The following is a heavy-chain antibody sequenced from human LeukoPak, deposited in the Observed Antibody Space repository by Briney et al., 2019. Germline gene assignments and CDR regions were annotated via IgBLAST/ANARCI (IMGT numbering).Heavy chain of an antibody. CDR1: GGSISSGGYS. CDR2: IYHSGST. Sequence: SETLSLTCAVSGGSISSGGYSWSWIRQPPGRGLEWIGYIYHSGSTYYNPSLKSRVTISVDRSKNQFSLKLSSVTAADTAVYYCARLRWELRSLNWFDPWGQGTLVTVSS. J-gene: IGHJ5*02. D-gene: IGHD1-26*01. V-gene: IGHV4-30-2*01. CDR3: ARLRWELRSLNWFDP.